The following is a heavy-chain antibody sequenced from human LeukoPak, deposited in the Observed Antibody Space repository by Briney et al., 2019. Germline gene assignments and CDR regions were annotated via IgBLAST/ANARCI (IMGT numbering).Heavy chain of an antibody. CDR3: ATGEYYYDSSGYQD. Sequence: ASAKVSCKVSGYTLTELSMHWVRQAPGKGLEWMGGFDPEDGETIYAQKFQGRVTMTEDTSTDTAYMELSSLRSEDTAVYYCATGEYYYDSSGYQDWGQGTLVTVSS. V-gene: IGHV1-24*01. CDR2: FDPEDGET. D-gene: IGHD3-22*01. CDR1: GYTLTELS. J-gene: IGHJ4*02.